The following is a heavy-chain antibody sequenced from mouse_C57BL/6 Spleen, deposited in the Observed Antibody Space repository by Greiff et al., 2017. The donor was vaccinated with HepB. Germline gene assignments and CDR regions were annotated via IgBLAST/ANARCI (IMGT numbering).Heavy chain of an antibody. CDR3: ARTDYGSSHFDV. D-gene: IGHD1-1*01. J-gene: IGHJ1*03. Sequence: QVQLQQPGTELVKPGASVKLSCKASGYTFTSYWMHWVKQRPGQGLEWIGNINPSNGGTNYNEKFKSKATLTVDKSSSTAYMQLSSLTSEDSAVYDCARTDYGSSHFDVWGTGTTVTVSS. CDR1: GYTFTSYW. V-gene: IGHV1-53*01. CDR2: INPSNGGT.